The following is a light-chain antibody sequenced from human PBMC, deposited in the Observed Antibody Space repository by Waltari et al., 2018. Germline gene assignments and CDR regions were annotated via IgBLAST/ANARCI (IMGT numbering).Light chain of an antibody. J-gene: IGLJ1*01. CDR3: CSFAGSHIYV. CDR2: EVS. V-gene: IGLV2-8*01. Sequence: QSALTQPPSASGSPGQSVTISCTGTSSDVGGYNYVSWYQQHPGKAPKLMIYEVSKRPSGVPDRFSGSKSGNTASLTVSGLQAEDEADYYCCSFAGSHIYVFGTATKVTVL. CDR1: SSDVGGYNY.